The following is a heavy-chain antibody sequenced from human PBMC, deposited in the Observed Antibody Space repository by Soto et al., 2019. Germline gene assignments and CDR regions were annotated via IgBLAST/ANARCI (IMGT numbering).Heavy chain of an antibody. V-gene: IGHV3-30*18. Sequence: PGGSLRLSCAASGFTFSSYGMHWVRQAPGKGLEWVAVISYDGSNKYYADSVKGRFTISRDNSKNTLYLQMNSLRAEDTAVYYCAKGGEWLPNFYYYYGMDVWGQGTTVTSP. D-gene: IGHD3-3*01. J-gene: IGHJ6*02. CDR1: GFTFSSYG. CDR3: AKGGEWLPNFYYYYGMDV. CDR2: ISYDGSNK.